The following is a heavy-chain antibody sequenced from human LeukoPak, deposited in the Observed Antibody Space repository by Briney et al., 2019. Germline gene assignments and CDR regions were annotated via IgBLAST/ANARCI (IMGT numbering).Heavy chain of an antibody. V-gene: IGHV4-39*01. Sequence: SETLSLTCTVSGGSISSSSYYWGWIRQPPGKGLGWIGSIYYSGSTYYNPSLKSRVTISVDSSKNQFSLKLSSVTAADTAVYYCARHSSGWGNLDYWGQGTLVTVSS. CDR2: IYYSGST. D-gene: IGHD6-19*01. J-gene: IGHJ4*02. CDR1: GGSISSSSYY. CDR3: ARHSSGWGNLDY.